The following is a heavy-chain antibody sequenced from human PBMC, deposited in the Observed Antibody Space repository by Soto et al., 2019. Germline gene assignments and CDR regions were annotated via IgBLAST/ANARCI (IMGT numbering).Heavy chain of an antibody. D-gene: IGHD1-26*01. CDR1: GGTFSSYA. CDR2: IIPIFGTA. Sequence: QVQLVQSGAEVKKPGSSVKVSCKASGGTFSSYAISWVRQAPGQGLEWMGGIIPIFGTANYAQKFQGRVTITADKSTSTAYMELSSLRSEDTAVYYCARDLGDTGDYYYYYGMDVWGQGTTVTVSS. J-gene: IGHJ6*02. CDR3: ARDLGDTGDYYYYYGMDV. V-gene: IGHV1-69*06.